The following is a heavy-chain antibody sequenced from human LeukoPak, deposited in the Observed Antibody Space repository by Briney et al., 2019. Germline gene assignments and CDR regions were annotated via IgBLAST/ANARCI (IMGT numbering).Heavy chain of an antibody. D-gene: IGHD3-22*01. J-gene: IGHJ5*02. V-gene: IGHV4-34*01. CDR1: GGSFSGFY. CDR3: ARARRWYDSSGRWFDP. Sequence: PSETLSLTCAVYGGSFSGFYWSWIRQPPGKGLEWIGEINHSGSTDYNPSLKSRVTISVDTSKNQFSLKLSSVTAADTAVYYCARARRWYDSSGRWFDPWGQGTLVTVSS. CDR2: INHSGST.